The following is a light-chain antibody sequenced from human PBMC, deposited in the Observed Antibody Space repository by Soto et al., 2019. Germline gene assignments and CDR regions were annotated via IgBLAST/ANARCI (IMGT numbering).Light chain of an antibody. CDR2: AAS. J-gene: IGKJ1*01. CDR1: QSISSY. CDR3: QQSYRTPPWT. V-gene: IGKV1-39*01. Sequence: DIQMTQSPSSLSASVGDRVTITCRASQSISSYLNWYQQKPGKAPKLLIYAASSLQSGVPSRFSGSGSETDFTLTISSLQPEDFATYYCQQSYRTPPWTFGQGTKVEIK.